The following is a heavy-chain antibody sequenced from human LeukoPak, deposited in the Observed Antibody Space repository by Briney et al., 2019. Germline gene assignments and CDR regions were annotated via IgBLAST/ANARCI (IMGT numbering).Heavy chain of an antibody. D-gene: IGHD3-22*01. V-gene: IGHV1-46*01. Sequence: ASVKVSCKASGYTFTSYYMHWVRQAPRQGLEWMGIINPSGGSTSYAQKFQGRVTMTRDMSTSTVYMELSSLRSEDTAVYYCARDPTSNYDSSGYLEYWGQGTLVTVSS. CDR1: GYTFTSYY. J-gene: IGHJ4*02. CDR3: ARDPTSNYDSSGYLEY. CDR2: INPSGGST.